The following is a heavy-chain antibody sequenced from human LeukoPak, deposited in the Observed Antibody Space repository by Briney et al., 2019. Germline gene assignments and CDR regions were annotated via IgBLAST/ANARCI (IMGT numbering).Heavy chain of an antibody. V-gene: IGHV4-30-4*08. D-gene: IGHD3-22*01. CDR2: IYYSGST. J-gene: IGHJ4*02. CDR3: ARGGSHYYDSSGYYSYYFDY. CDR1: GGSISSGGYY. Sequence: SETLSLTCTVSGGSISSGGYYWSWIRQPPGKGLEWIGYIYYSGSTYYNPSLKSRVTISVDTSKNQFSRKLSSVTAADTAVYYCARGGSHYYDSSGYYSYYFDYWGQGTLVTVSS.